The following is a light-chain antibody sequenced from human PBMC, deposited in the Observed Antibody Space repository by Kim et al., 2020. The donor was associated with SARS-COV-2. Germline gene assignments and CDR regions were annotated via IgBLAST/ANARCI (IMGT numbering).Light chain of an antibody. CDR1: RVGDKY. J-gene: IGLJ3*02. V-gene: IGLV3-1*01. CDR2: EDN. CDR3: QAWDNSTWV. Sequence: GQKLPITSSGDRVGDKYVDWYQQKPGQSPLLVIYEDNKRPSGMPERFSGSNSGNTATLTISGTQAIDEADYYCQAWDNSTWVFGGGTQLTVL.